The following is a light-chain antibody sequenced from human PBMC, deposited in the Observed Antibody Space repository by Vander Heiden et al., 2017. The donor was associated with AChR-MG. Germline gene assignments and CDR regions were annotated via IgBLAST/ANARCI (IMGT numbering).Light chain of an antibody. V-gene: IGLV1-44*01. CDR1: SSNIGSNT. Sequence: QSVLTQPPSASGPPGQRVTISCSGSSSNIGSNTVNWDQQLPGTAPKLLIYSKNQRPSGVPDRFSGSKSGTSASLAISGLQSEDEADYYCAAWDDSLNGWVFGGGTKLTVL. CDR3: AAWDDSLNGWV. J-gene: IGLJ3*02. CDR2: SKN.